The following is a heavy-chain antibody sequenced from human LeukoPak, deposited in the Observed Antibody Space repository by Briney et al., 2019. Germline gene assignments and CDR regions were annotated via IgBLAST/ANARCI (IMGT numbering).Heavy chain of an antibody. V-gene: IGHV3-30*18. CDR2: ISYDGSNK. Sequence: GRSLRLSCAASGFTFSSYGMHLVRQAPGKGLEWVAVISYDGSNKYYADSVKGRFTISRDNSKNTLYLQMNSLRAEDTAVYYCAKDQDVWGIYYYYGMDVWGQGTTVTVSS. D-gene: IGHD3-16*01. CDR1: GFTFSSYG. CDR3: AKDQDVWGIYYYYGMDV. J-gene: IGHJ6*02.